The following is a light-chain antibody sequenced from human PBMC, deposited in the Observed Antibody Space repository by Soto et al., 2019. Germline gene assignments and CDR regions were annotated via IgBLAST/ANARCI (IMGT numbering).Light chain of an antibody. V-gene: IGKV3-11*01. CDR2: DAS. CDR3: QQRSNWPRT. CDR1: QSVSRY. Sequence: EIVLTQSPATLSLSPGERATLSCRASQSVSRYLAWYQQKPGQAPRLLIYDASNRATGIPARFSGSGSETDFTLTISSLEPEDFAVYYCQQRSNWPRTFGQGTKLEIK. J-gene: IGKJ2*01.